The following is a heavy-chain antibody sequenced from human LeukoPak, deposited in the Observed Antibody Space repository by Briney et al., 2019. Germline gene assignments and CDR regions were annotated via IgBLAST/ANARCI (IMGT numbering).Heavy chain of an antibody. CDR1: GYTFTSYA. Sequence: GASVKVSCKASGYTFTSYAMHWARQAPGQRLEWMGWINAGNGNTKYSQKFQGRVTITRDTSASTAYMELSSLRSEDTAVYYCARDPAVAGSSPLGYWGQGTLVTVSS. J-gene: IGHJ4*02. D-gene: IGHD6-19*01. CDR2: INAGNGNT. V-gene: IGHV1-3*01. CDR3: ARDPAVAGSSPLGY.